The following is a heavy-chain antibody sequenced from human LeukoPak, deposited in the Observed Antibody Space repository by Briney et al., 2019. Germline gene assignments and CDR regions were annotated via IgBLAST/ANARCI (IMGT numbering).Heavy chain of an antibody. Sequence: GGSLRLSCAASGLTFSTYAMHWVRQAPGKGLEWVAVMSHDGSHKYYTDSVKGRFTISRDNSKNTLYLQLNSLRAEDTAVYYCVKDWGPVAATLSWGQGALVTVSS. CDR3: VKDWGPVAATLS. J-gene: IGHJ5*02. CDR2: MSHDGSHK. CDR1: GLTFSTYA. D-gene: IGHD2-15*01. V-gene: IGHV3-30*18.